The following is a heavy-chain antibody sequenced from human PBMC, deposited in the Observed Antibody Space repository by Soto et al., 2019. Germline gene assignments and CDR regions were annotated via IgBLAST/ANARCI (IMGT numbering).Heavy chain of an antibody. D-gene: IGHD5-12*01. J-gene: IGHJ6*02. CDR3: EVHNSAYDRRGGLDV. V-gene: IGHV1-2*04. Sequence: ASLKVSCKASGYAFTGYYIHWVRQAPGQGLEWMGCINPNSGDTKYAQKFQGWVTMTRDTSISTAYMGLSRLRSGDTAVYYCEVHNSAYDRRGGLDVWGQGTTVTVSS. CDR2: INPNSGDT. CDR1: GYAFTGYY.